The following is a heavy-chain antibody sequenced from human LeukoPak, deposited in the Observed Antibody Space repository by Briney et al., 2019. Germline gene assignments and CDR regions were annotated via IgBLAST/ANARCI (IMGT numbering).Heavy chain of an antibody. D-gene: IGHD2-21*01. J-gene: IGHJ4*02. CDR3: ASGVYCGGDCYDY. CDR2: IYSGGST. CDR1: GFTVSSNY. Sequence: GGSLRLSCAASGFTVSSNYMSWVRQAPGEGLEWVSVIYSGGSTYYADSVKGRFTISRDNSKNTLYLQMNSLRAEDTAVYYCASGVYCGGDCYDYWGQGTLVTVS. V-gene: IGHV3-66*01.